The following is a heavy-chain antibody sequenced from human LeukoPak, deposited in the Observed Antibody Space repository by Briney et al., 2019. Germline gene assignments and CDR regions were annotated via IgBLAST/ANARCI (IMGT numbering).Heavy chain of an antibody. V-gene: IGHV1-18*01. CDR1: GYTFINYV. CDR2: ISTYNDNT. CDR3: ARGLSDSSGWSLWTYFDY. D-gene: IGHD6-19*01. J-gene: IGHJ4*02. Sequence: ASVKVSCKASGYTFINYVIIWVRQAPGQGLEWMGWISTYNDNTNYAQRLQGRVTMTTDTSTSTAYMELRSLRSDDTAVYYCARGLSDSSGWSLWTYFDYWGQGTLVTVSS.